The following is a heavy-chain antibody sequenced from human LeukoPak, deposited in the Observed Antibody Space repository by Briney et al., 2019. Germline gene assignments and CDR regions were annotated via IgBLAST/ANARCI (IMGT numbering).Heavy chain of an antibody. CDR2: ISSSGSTI. D-gene: IGHD3-22*01. Sequence: GGSLRLSCAASGFTFSSYNVNWVRQAPGKGLEWVSYISSSGSTIYYADSVKGRFTISRDNAKNSLYLQMNSLRAEDTAVYYCARDKDPWLALRGMDVWGQGTTVTVSS. CDR1: GFTFSSYN. V-gene: IGHV3-48*04. CDR3: ARDKDPWLALRGMDV. J-gene: IGHJ6*02.